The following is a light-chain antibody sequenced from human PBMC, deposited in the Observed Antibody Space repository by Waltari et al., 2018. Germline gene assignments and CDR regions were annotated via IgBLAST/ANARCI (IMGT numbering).Light chain of an antibody. Sequence: QSALTQPPPASGSPGQSVTISCTGTSSDVGGYNYVSWYQQHPGKAPKLMIYEVSKRPSGVPDRFSGSKSGNTASLTVSGLQAEDEADYYCSSYAGSNGLVFGGGTKLTVL. CDR3: SSYAGSNGLV. CDR2: EVS. J-gene: IGLJ2*01. CDR1: SSDVGGYNY. V-gene: IGLV2-8*01.